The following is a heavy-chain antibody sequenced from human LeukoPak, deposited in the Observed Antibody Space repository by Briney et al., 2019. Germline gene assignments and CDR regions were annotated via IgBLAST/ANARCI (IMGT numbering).Heavy chain of an antibody. CDR3: TSHAAFDP. CDR1: GFTFSGSA. CDR2: IKSKNVGGTT. V-gene: IGHV3-15*01. J-gene: IGHJ5*02. Sequence: GGSLRLSCAASGFTFSGSAMNWVRQAPGKGLEWVGRIKSKNVGGTTDYAAPVKGRFTISRDDSKNTVYLQMNSLKIEDTAVYYCTSHAAFDPWGQGTLVTVSS.